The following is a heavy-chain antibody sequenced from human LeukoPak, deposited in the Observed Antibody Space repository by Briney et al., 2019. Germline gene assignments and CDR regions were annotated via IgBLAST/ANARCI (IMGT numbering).Heavy chain of an antibody. CDR1: GGSFSGYY. J-gene: IGHJ5*02. V-gene: IGHV4-34*01. CDR3: ASKKRGYQLLFRFDP. D-gene: IGHD2-2*01. Sequence: SETLSLTCAVYGGSFSGYYWSWIRQPPGKGLEWFGEINHSGSTNYNPSLKSRVTISVDTSKNQFSLKLSSVTAADTAVYYCASKKRGYQLLFRFDPWGQGTLVTVSS. CDR2: INHSGST.